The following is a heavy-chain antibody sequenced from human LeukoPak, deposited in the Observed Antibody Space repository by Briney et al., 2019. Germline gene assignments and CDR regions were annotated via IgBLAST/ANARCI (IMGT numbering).Heavy chain of an antibody. V-gene: IGHV3-48*04. J-gene: IGHJ4*02. CDR2: ISSSSSTI. D-gene: IGHD3-22*01. Sequence: PGGSLRLSCAASGFTFSSYSMNWVRQAPGRGLEWVSYISSSSSTIYYADSVKGRFTISRDNAKNSLYLQMNSLRAEDTAVYYCARDRLSHYYDSSGAAASDYWGQGTLVTVSS. CDR1: GFTFSSYS. CDR3: ARDRLSHYYDSSGAAASDY.